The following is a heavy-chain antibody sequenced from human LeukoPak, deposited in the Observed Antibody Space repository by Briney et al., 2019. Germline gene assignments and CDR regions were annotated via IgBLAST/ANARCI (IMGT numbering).Heavy chain of an antibody. CDR3: ARGAEAETSPLDF. J-gene: IGHJ4*02. Sequence: ASVTVSFTASGYIFSDYYMHWVRQAPGQGLEWLGWINPKSGAADYAQQFRGRVTMTRDTSINTDYMEMKRVTSDDTAVYFCARGAEAETSPLDFWGQGTLVSVS. CDR2: INPKSGAA. D-gene: IGHD6-13*01. V-gene: IGHV1-2*02. CDR1: GYIFSDYY.